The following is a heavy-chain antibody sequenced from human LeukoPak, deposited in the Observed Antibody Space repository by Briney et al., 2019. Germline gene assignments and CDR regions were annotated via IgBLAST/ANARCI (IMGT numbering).Heavy chain of an antibody. Sequence: SGTLSLTCTVSGGSISSSLWWTWVRQPPGKGLEWIGEIYHDGTTNYQSSLKSRVTISVDTSKNQFSLKLSSVTAANTAVYYCARFNSGSYQHYFDYWGQGTLVTVSS. CDR1: GGSISSSLW. J-gene: IGHJ4*02. CDR2: IYHDGTT. CDR3: ARFNSGSYQHYFDY. D-gene: IGHD1-26*01. V-gene: IGHV4-4*02.